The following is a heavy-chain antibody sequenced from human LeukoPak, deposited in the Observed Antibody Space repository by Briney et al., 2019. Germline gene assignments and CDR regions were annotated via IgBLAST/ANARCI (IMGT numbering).Heavy chain of an antibody. D-gene: IGHD1-26*01. J-gene: IGHJ4*02. CDR2: INNNGANT. CDR1: GFTFSTYG. V-gene: IGHV3-23*01. CDR3: AKIADTSGSYGQGFDY. Sequence: PGGSLRLSCSASGFTFSTYGMSWVRQAPGKGLEWVSGINNNGANTYYADSVKGRFTISRDNSKNTLYLQMNSLRAEDTAVYYCAKIADTSGSYGQGFDYWGQGTLVTVSS.